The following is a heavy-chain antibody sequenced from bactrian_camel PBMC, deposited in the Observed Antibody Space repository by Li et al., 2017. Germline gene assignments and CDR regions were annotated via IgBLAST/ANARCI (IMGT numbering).Heavy chain of an antibody. J-gene: IGHJ4*01. CDR1: GFTLSTYK. CDR2: IIGGGTSS. V-gene: IGHV3S1*01. Sequence: VQLVESGGGAVQAGGSLRLSCAASGFTLSTYKMYWVRQAPGKGLEWVSSIIGGGTSSYYADSVKGRFTISRDSAKNTLYLQMDNLKPEDSARYFRAADWRFFPAWIGVLDLARFLYFGPGTQVTVS. D-gene: IGHD1*01.